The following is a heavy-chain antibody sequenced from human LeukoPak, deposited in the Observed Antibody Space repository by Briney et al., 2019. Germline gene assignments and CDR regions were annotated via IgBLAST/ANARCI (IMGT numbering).Heavy chain of an antibody. CDR1: GYTFTGYY. D-gene: IGHD1-26*01. V-gene: IGHV1-2*02. CDR2: INPNSGGT. CDR3: AKDLQWELPRGDALDI. J-gene: IGHJ3*02. Sequence: ASVNVSCKASGYTFTGYYMHWVRQATGQGLEWMGWINPNSGGTNYAQKFQGRVTMTRDTSISTAYMELSRLRSDDTAVYYCAKDLQWELPRGDALDIWGQGTMVTVSS.